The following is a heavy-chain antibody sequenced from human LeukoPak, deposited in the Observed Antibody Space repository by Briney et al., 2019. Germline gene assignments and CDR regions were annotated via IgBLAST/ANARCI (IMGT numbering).Heavy chain of an antibody. D-gene: IGHD5-24*01. Sequence: GESLKISCAASGYSFTTYWIGWVRQMPGKGLEWVGIIYPDDSGTSYSPTFQGQVTISADKSISTAYLQWSSLKASDTAMYFCARHSNRGAASSAITRYYYYDMDVWGKGTTVTVSS. CDR1: GYSFTTYW. CDR3: ARHSNRGAASSAITRYYYYDMDV. J-gene: IGHJ6*03. CDR2: IYPDDSGT. V-gene: IGHV5-51*01.